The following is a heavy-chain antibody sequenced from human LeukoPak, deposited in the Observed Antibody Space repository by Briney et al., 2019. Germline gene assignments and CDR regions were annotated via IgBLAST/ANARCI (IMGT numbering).Heavy chain of an antibody. V-gene: IGHV4-59*12. CDR3: ARLGRITMVRGVIIKNWFDP. Sequence: SETPSLTCTVSGGSISSYYWSWIRQPPGKGLEWIGYIYYSGSTNYNPSLKSRVTISVDTSKNQFSLKLSSVTAADTAVYYCARLGRITMVRGVIIKNWFDPWGQGTLVTVSS. J-gene: IGHJ5*02. CDR1: GGSISSYY. CDR2: IYYSGST. D-gene: IGHD3-10*01.